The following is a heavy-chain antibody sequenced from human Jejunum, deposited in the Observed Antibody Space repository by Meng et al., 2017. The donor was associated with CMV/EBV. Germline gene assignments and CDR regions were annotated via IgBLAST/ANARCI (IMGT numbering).Heavy chain of an antibody. CDR1: GATFSDYE. CDR3: ATRTWSHYYYYAMDV. J-gene: IGHJ6*02. D-gene: IGHD3-3*01. V-gene: IGHV3-48*03. CDR2: MSSRGTTI. Sequence: GATFSDYERNWVRQAPGKGLEWVSFMSSRGTTIYYADSVKGRFTISRDNARNSLYLQMNSLRAEDTAIYSCATRTWSHYYYYAMDVWGHGTAVTVSS.